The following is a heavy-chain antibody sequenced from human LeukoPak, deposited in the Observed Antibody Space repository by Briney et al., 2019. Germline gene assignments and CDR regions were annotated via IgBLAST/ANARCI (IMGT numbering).Heavy chain of an antibody. J-gene: IGHJ3*02. V-gene: IGHV3-21*01. CDR3: ARTESSGWINAFDI. D-gene: IGHD6-19*01. CDR2: ISSSSSYI. CDR1: GFTFSSYS. Sequence: GGSLRLSCAASGFTFSSYSMNWVRQAPGKGLEWVSSISSSSSYIYYADPVKGRFTISRDNAKNSLYLQMNSLRAEDTAVYYCARTESSGWINAFDIWGQGTMVTVSS.